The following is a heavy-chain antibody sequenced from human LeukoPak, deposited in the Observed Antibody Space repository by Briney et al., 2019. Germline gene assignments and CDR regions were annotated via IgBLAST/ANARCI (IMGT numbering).Heavy chain of an antibody. D-gene: IGHD2-15*01. CDR3: ATGSWQLVL. V-gene: IGHV3-30-3*01. J-gene: IGHJ5*02. CDR2: ISYDGSNK. CDR1: GFSFSSYA. Sequence: GGSLRLSCAASGFSFSSYAMSWVRQAPGQGLEWVAVISYDGSNKYYADSVKGRFTISRDNSKNTLYLQMNSLRAEDTAVYYCATGSWQLVLWGQGTLVTVSS.